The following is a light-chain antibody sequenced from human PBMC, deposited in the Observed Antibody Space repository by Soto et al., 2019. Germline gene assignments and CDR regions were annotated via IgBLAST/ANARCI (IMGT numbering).Light chain of an antibody. CDR2: KAS. V-gene: IGKV1-5*03. CDR1: QGISTW. Sequence: DIHMTQSPSTLSASVADRVTITCRASQGISTWLAWYQQKPGEAPNLLIYKASSLATGVPSRFSGSGSGTEFTLTISSLQPDDFATYYCQQYSSYWTFGQGTKVDIK. CDR3: QQYSSYWT. J-gene: IGKJ1*01.